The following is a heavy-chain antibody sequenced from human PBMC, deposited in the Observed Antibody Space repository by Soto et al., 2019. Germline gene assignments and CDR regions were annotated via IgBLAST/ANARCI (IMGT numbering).Heavy chain of an antibody. CDR3: GRGRLTQTLADYYLGS. Sequence: QVQLVQSGAEVRKPGASVKVSCKASGYTFTDYALHWVRQAPGQRLEWMGWIDAGNGRTKYSQNFQGRVTNTRDTSATTAYMEPGSLKSEGTAVYFFGRGRLTQTLADYYLGSWGQGTPGPVSS. CDR2: IDAGNGRT. J-gene: IGHJ4*01. D-gene: IGHD1-1*01. V-gene: IGHV1-3*01. CDR1: GYTFTDYA.